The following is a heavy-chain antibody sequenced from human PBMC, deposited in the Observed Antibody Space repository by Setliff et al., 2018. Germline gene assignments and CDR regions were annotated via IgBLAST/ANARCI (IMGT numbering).Heavy chain of an antibody. CDR1: GFTFSTYA. V-gene: IGHV3-23*01. CDR3: ARDTLGYCSSNSCYGLDY. J-gene: IGHJ4*02. D-gene: IGHD2-2*01. Sequence: GGSLRLSCAASGFTFSTYAINWVRQAPGKGLEWVSAISGSGGATYYADSVKGRFTVSRDNSKNTLYLQMNSLRAEDTAVYYCARDTLGYCSSNSCYGLDYWGQGTLVTVSS. CDR2: ISGSGGAT.